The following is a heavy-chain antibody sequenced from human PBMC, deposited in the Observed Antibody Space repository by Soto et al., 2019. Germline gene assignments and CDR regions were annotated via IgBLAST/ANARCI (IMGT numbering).Heavy chain of an antibody. V-gene: IGHV3-9*01. CDR3: VKDRQYSYYDSSGFLDCFDD. J-gene: IGHJ4*02. CDR2: ISWNSAKI. D-gene: IGHD3-22*01. Sequence: GGSLRLSCAASGFAFNDYAMHWVRQAPGKGLEWVAGISWNSAKIGYADSVKGRFVISRDNAGNSLYLQMNSLSAEDSALYYCVKDRQYSYYDSSGFLDCFDDWGPGTQVTVSS. CDR1: GFAFNDYA.